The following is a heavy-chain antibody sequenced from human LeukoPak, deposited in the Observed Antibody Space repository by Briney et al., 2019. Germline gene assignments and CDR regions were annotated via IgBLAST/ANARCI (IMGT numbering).Heavy chain of an antibody. Sequence: PGGSLRLSCAASGFTFSSYAMHWVRQAPGKGLEWVAVISYDGSNKYYADSVKGRFTISRDNSKNTLYLQMNSLRAEDTAVYYCARDRTMVRGDLFDYWGQGTLVTVSS. D-gene: IGHD3-10*01. CDR2: ISYDGSNK. CDR1: GFTFSSYA. J-gene: IGHJ4*02. CDR3: ARDRTMVRGDLFDY. V-gene: IGHV3-30*04.